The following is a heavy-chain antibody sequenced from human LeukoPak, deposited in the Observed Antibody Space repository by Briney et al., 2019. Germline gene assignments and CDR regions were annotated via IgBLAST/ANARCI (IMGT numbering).Heavy chain of an antibody. CDR1: GFTFSSYW. CDR2: IKKDGSEE. CDR3: ARDWDTTAASDAFDI. Sequence: GGSLRLSCAASGFTFSSYWMSWVRQAPGKGLEWVAHIKKDGSEEYYVDSVKGRFTISRDNAKTSLYLQMNSLRAEDTAVYYCARDWDTTAASDAFDIWGQGTMVTVSS. V-gene: IGHV3-7*01. J-gene: IGHJ3*02. D-gene: IGHD5-18*01.